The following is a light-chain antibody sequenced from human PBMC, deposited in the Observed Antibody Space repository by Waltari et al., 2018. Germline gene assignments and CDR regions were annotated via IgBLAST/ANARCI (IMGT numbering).Light chain of an antibody. Sequence: EIVLTQSPGTLSLSPGERATLSCRASQSVSSSYLAWYQQKPGQAPRLLIYGASSRATGIPDRFSGSGSGTDFTLTISRLEPEDFAVYYCQQYCSSLYTFGQGTKLGIK. CDR2: GAS. V-gene: IGKV3-20*01. J-gene: IGKJ2*01. CDR3: QQYCSSLYT. CDR1: QSVSSSY.